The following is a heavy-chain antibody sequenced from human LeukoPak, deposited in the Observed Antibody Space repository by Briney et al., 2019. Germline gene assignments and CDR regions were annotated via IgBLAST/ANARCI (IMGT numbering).Heavy chain of an antibody. Sequence: SETLSLTCAVYGGSFSGYYWSWIRQPPGKGLEWIGEINHSGSTNYNPSLKSRVTISVDTSKNQFSLKLSSVTAADTAVYYCARHRREVGIEGQGNMRYYYYYMDVWGKGTTVTISS. CDR3: ARHRREVGIEGQGNMRYYYYYMDV. CDR2: INHSGST. J-gene: IGHJ6*03. D-gene: IGHD1-26*01. CDR1: GGSFSGYY. V-gene: IGHV4-34*01.